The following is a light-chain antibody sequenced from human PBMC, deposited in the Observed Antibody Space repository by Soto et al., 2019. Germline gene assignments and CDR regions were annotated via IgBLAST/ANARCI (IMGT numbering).Light chain of an antibody. CDR1: QSISSY. CDR2: AAS. Sequence: DIQMTQSPSSLSASVGDRVTITCRASQSISSYLNWYQQKPGKAPQLLIYAASSLKSGVPSRFSGSGARTDFTLTSSNLQPEDFATYYCQESYSSGFTCGPGTKVDIK. J-gene: IGKJ3*01. CDR3: QESYSSGFT. V-gene: IGKV1-39*01.